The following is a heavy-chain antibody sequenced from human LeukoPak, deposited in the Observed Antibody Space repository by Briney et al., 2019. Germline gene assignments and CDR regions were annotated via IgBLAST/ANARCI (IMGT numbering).Heavy chain of an antibody. CDR1: GFTFSSYW. D-gene: IGHD2-8*01. CDR3: ARDRLIVLMVSRTYYYYYMDV. J-gene: IGHJ6*03. V-gene: IGHV3-20*04. CDR2: INWNGGST. Sequence: GGSLRLSCAASGFTFSSYWMHWVRHAPGKGLEWVSGINWNGGSTGYADSVKGRFTISRDNAKNSLYLQMNSLRAEDTALYYCARDRLIVLMVSRTYYYYYMDVWGKGTTVTVSS.